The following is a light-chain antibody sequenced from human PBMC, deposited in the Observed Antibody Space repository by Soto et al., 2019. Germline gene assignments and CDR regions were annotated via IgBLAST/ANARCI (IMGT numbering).Light chain of an antibody. CDR2: GNS. CDR3: QSYDSRLSGSVV. Sequence: QSVLTQPPSVSGAPGQRVTISCTGSSSNIGAGYDVHWYQQLPGTAPKLLIYGNSNRPSGVPDRFSGSKSGTSASPAITGLQAEDEADYRCQSYDSRLSGSVVFGGGTKVTVL. CDR1: SSNIGAGYD. J-gene: IGLJ2*01. V-gene: IGLV1-40*01.